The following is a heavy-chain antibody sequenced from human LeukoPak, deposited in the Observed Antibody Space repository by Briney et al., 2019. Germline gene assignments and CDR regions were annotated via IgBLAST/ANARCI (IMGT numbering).Heavy chain of an antibody. J-gene: IGHJ6*02. CDR3: ARHLGGHSGYDEDYDYYYGMDV. CDR1: GGSISSGYCC. D-gene: IGHD5-12*01. V-gene: IGHV4-30-4*08. Sequence: PSETLSLTCTVSGGSISSGYCCWSRLRQPPGMGLEGICHFYENRSTYYNPSLKSRVTISLDTSKNQFSLKLTSVTAADTAVYYCARHLGGHSGYDEDYDYYYGMDVWGQGTTVSVSS. CDR2: FYENRST.